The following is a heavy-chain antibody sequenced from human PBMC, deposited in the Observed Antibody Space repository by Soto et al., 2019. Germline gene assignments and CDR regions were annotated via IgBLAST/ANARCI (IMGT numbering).Heavy chain of an antibody. V-gene: IGHV4-39*01. Sequence: QLQLQESGPGLVKPSETLSLTCTVSGGSISSSSYYWGWIRQPPGKGLEWIGSIYYSGSTYYNPSLKSRVTISVDTSKNQFSLKLSSVTAADTAVYYCARHIGPVVGATSHNWFDPWGQGTLVTVSS. CDR2: IYYSGST. CDR3: ARHIGPVVGATSHNWFDP. D-gene: IGHD1-26*01. J-gene: IGHJ5*02. CDR1: GGSISSSSYY.